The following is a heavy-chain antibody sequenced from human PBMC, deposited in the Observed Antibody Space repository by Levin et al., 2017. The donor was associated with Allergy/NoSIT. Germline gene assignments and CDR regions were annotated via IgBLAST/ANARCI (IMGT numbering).Heavy chain of an antibody. J-gene: IGHJ4*02. CDR3: ARATMVRGSSDFDY. CDR2: IYTSGST. V-gene: IGHV4-61*02. Sequence: SETLSLTCTVSGGSISSGSYYWSWIRQPAGKGLEWIGRIYTSGSTNYNPPLKSRVTISVDTSKNQFSLKLSSVTAADTAVYYCARATMVRGSSDFDYWGQGTLVTVSS. CDR1: GGSISSGSYY. D-gene: IGHD3-10*01.